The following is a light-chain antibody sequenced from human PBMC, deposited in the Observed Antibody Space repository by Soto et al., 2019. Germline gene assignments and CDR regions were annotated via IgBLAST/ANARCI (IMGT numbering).Light chain of an antibody. CDR1: QDISTY. V-gene: IGKV1-5*01. CDR2: DAS. Sequence: DIQMTQSPSSLSASVVDRVTITCQASQDISTYLNWYQQKPGKAPKLLIYDASTLENGVPSRFSGSASGTDFTLTISSLQPYDFATYYCQQYNSYSPRTFGQGTKV. J-gene: IGKJ1*01. CDR3: QQYNSYSPRT.